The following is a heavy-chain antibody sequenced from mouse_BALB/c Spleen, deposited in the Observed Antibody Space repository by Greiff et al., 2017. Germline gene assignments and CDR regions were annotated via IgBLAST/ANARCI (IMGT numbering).Heavy chain of an antibody. CDR1: GFNIKDYY. Sequence: VQLQQSGAELVRPGALVKLSCKASGFNIKDYYMHWVKQRPEQGLEWIGWIDPENGNTIYDPKFQGKASITADTSSNTAYLQLSSLTSEDTAVYYCARGGSPFAYWGQGTLVTVSA. CDR3: ARGGSPFAY. V-gene: IGHV14-1*02. CDR2: IDPENGNT. J-gene: IGHJ3*01.